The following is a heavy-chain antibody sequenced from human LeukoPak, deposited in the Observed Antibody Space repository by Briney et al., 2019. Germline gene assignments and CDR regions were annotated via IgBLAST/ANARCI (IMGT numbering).Heavy chain of an antibody. J-gene: IGHJ4*02. CDR3: VRDLGVDTSMIFFDF. D-gene: IGHD5-18*01. CDR2: SSAYNGNT. Sequence: ASVKVSCKASGYSFTSFGISWLRQAPGQGLEWMGGSSAYNGNTNYVQKFQGRVTMTTDTSTSTAYMELRSLRSDDTAVFYCVRDLGVDTSMIFFDFWGQGTLVTVSS. V-gene: IGHV1-18*01. CDR1: GYSFTSFG.